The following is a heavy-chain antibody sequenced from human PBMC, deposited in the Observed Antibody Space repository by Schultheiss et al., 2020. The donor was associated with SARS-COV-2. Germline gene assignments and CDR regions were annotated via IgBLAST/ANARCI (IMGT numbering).Heavy chain of an antibody. J-gene: IGHJ4*02. V-gene: IGHV3-30*03. Sequence: GGSLRLSCVASGFTFNDYGMHWVRQAPGKGLEWVAAISYEGSKNYYADSVQGRFTISRDNFKNTVYLQMNSLRAEDTAVYYCARDGRKVVPAIDHWGQGTLVTVSS. CDR1: GFTFNDYG. D-gene: IGHD2-15*01. CDR2: ISYEGSKN. CDR3: ARDGRKVVPAIDH.